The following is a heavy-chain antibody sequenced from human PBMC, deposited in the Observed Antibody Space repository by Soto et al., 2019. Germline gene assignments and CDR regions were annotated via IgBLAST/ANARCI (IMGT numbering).Heavy chain of an antibody. V-gene: IGHV2-26*01. CDR2: IFSNDEK. D-gene: IGHD3-16*01. CDR1: GFSLSNARMG. Sequence: TGPTLVNPTETLTLTFPVSGFSLSNARMGVSWIRQPPGKALEWLAHIFSNDEKSYSTSLKSRLTISKDTSKSQVVLTMTNMDPVDTATYYCARGMGEYNWFDPWGQGTLVTVSS. J-gene: IGHJ5*02. CDR3: ARGMGEYNWFDP.